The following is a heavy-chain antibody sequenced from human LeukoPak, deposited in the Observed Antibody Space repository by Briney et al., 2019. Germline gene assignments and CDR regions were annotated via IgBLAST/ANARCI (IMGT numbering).Heavy chain of an antibody. J-gene: IGHJ4*01. CDR2: LSGSGITT. Sequence: GGSLRLSCAASGFTFSNSAMSWVRQAPGKGLEWVSTLSGSGITTYYADSVKGRFTISRDNSKNTLYLQVNSLRAEDTAVYYCAKGIYSSGWSYFDYWGHRTLVTVSS. CDR1: GFTFSNSA. CDR3: AKGIYSSGWSYFDY. V-gene: IGHV3-23*01. D-gene: IGHD6-19*01.